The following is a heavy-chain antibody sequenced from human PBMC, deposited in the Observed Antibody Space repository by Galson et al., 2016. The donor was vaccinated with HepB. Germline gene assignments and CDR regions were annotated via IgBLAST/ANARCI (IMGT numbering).Heavy chain of an antibody. D-gene: IGHD2-2*01. Sequence: ETLSLTCTVSGGSISSSSHFWGWVRQPPGKGLEWIGSIHYSGSTNYYSSLKSRVTLSVDTSKNQFSLKLNSVTAADTAVYYCARLQLLGMFDPWGQGTLVTVSS. CDR2: IHYSGST. CDR3: ARLQLLGMFDP. J-gene: IGHJ5*02. CDR1: GGSISSSSHF. V-gene: IGHV4-39*01.